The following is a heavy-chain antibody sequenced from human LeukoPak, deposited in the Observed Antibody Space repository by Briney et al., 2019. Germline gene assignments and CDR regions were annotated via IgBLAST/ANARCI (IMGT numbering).Heavy chain of an antibody. J-gene: IGHJ6*02. D-gene: IGHD3-10*01. CDR2: ANSGSDSI. Sequence: GGSLRLSCAASRFTFSSYSMNWVRQAPGKGLKWISYANSGSDSIYYADSVKGRFTISRDNTKNSLYLQMNSLRAEDTAVYYCARESGAYGMDVWGQGTTVTVSS. CDR3: ARESGAYGMDV. CDR1: RFTFSSYS. V-gene: IGHV3-48*04.